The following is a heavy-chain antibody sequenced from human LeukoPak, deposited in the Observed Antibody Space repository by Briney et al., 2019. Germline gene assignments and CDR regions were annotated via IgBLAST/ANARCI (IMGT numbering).Heavy chain of an antibody. CDR3: ARDGQWLVSAPVDY. D-gene: IGHD6-19*01. V-gene: IGHV3-11*01. CDR2: ISSSGSTI. Sequence: PGGSLRLSCAASGFTFSDYYMSWIRQAPGKGLEWVSYISSSGSTIYYADSVKGRFTIFRDNAKNSLYLQMNSLRAEDTAVYYCARDGQWLVSAPVDYWGQGTLVTVSS. J-gene: IGHJ4*02. CDR1: GFTFSDYY.